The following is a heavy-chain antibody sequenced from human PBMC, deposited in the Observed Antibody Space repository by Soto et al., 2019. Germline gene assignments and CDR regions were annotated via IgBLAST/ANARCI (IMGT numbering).Heavy chain of an antibody. Sequence: QVQLQESGPGLVKPSQTLSLTCTVSGGSISSGGYYWSWIRQHPGKGLEWIGYIFYSGTTYYNPSLKSRVTISVDTSKTPFPLKLTSVTAAHTVMSYCARSVDPGGQGTLVTVSS. V-gene: IGHV4-31*03. CDR3: ARSVDP. CDR1: GGSISSGGYY. J-gene: IGHJ5*02. CDR2: IFYSGTT.